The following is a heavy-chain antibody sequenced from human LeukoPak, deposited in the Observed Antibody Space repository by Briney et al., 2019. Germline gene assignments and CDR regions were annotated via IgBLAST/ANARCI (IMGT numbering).Heavy chain of an antibody. CDR2: IYYSGNT. D-gene: IGHD6-13*01. Sequence: SETLSLTCTVSGGSISSYYWSWIRQPPGKGLEWIGYIYYSGNTNYNPSLKSRVTISVDTSKNQFSLKLSSVTAADTAVYYCARHVAPRIAAAGLIDIYYYYGMDVWGQGTTVTVSS. CDR1: GGSISSYY. V-gene: IGHV4-59*08. J-gene: IGHJ6*02. CDR3: ARHVAPRIAAAGLIDIYYYYGMDV.